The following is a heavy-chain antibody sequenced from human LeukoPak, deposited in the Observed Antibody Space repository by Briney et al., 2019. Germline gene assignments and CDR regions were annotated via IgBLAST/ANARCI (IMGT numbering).Heavy chain of an antibody. D-gene: IGHD4-17*01. Sequence: AGGSLRLSCAASGFTFSSYSMNWVRQAPGKGLEWVSYISSSSSTIYYADSVKGRFTISRDNAKNSLYLQMNSLRAEDTAMYYCARHRPPTVTTPGDYFDYWGQGTLVTVSS. J-gene: IGHJ4*02. V-gene: IGHV3-48*04. CDR2: ISSSSSTI. CDR1: GFTFSSYS. CDR3: ARHRPPTVTTPGDYFDY.